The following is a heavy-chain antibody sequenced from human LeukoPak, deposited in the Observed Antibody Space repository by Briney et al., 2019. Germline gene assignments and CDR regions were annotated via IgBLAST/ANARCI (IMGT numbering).Heavy chain of an antibody. CDR2: IIPIFGTA. V-gene: IGHV1-69*13. CDR3: ARGHSRWLQLSYMDV. D-gene: IGHD5-24*01. CDR1: GGTFSSYA. Sequence: SVKVSCKASGGTFSSYAISWVRQAPGQGLEWMGGIIPIFGTANYAQKFQGRVTITADESTSTAYMGLSSLRSEDTAVYYCARGHSRWLQLSYMDVWGKGITVTVSS. J-gene: IGHJ6*03.